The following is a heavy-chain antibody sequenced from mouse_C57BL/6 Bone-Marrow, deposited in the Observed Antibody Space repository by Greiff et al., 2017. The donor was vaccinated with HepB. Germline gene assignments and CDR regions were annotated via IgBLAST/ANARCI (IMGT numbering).Heavy chain of an antibody. D-gene: IGHD2-4*01. Sequence: QVQLQQPGAELVKPGASVKLSCKASGYTFTSYWMQWVKQRPGQGLEWIGEIDPSDSYTNYNQKFKGKATLTVDTSSSTAYMQLSSLTSEDSAVYYCANEIYYDYDGWYFDVWGTGTTVTVSS. CDR2: IDPSDSYT. J-gene: IGHJ1*03. V-gene: IGHV1-50*01. CDR3: ANEIYYDYDGWYFDV. CDR1: GYTFTSYW.